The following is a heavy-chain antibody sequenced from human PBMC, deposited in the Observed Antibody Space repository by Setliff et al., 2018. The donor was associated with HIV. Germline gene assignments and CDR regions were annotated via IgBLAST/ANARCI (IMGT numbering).Heavy chain of an antibody. CDR3: ARVIGYFSGWYLKY. Sequence: ASVKVSCKASGYTFTSCDINWVRQAPGQGLEWMGWMNPNSGNTGYARKFQGRITMTRNTSITTAYMELSSLGSEDTAVYYCARVIGYFSGWYLKYWGQGTPVTVSS. CDR1: GYTFTSCD. J-gene: IGHJ4*02. D-gene: IGHD6-19*01. V-gene: IGHV1-8*02. CDR2: MNPNSGNT.